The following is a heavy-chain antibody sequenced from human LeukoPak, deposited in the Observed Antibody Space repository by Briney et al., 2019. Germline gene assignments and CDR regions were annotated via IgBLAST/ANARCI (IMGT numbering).Heavy chain of an antibody. D-gene: IGHD2-2*01. CDR3: ARHLGYADAFDI. V-gene: IGHV3-66*04. Sequence: GGSLRLSCAASGSTFSDYAMTWVRQAPGKGLEWVSVIYSGGSTYYADSVKGRFTISRDNSKNTLYLQMNSLRAEDTAVYYCARHLGYADAFDIWGQGTMVTVSS. CDR1: GSTFSDYA. CDR2: IYSGGST. J-gene: IGHJ3*02.